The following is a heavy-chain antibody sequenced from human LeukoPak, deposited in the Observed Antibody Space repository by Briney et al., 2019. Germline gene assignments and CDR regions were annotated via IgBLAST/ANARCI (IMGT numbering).Heavy chain of an antibody. V-gene: IGHV4-39*01. CDR1: GGSISSSPYY. Sequence: PSETLSLTCTVSGGSISSSPYYWGWLRQPPGRGLEWIGTIYYRGSAYSNPSLNSRVTISLDTSKNQFSLRLRSVTAADTALYYCARHYLSDGILSTFDPWGQGTLVTVSS. CDR3: ARHYLSDGILSTFDP. CDR2: IYYRGSA. J-gene: IGHJ5*02. D-gene: IGHD2-2*01.